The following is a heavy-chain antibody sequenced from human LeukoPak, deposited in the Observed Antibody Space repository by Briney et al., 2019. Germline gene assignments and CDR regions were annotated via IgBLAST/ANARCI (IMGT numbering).Heavy chain of an antibody. D-gene: IGHD6-13*01. J-gene: IGHJ4*02. CDR3: AKRGIAAAASFDY. CDR2: IYSGGST. Sequence: PGGSLRLSCAASGFTVSSNYMSWVRQAPGKGLEWVSVIYSGGSTYYADSVKGRFTISRDNSKNTLYLQMNSLRADDTAVYYCAKRGIAAAASFDYWGQGTLVSVSS. V-gene: IGHV3-53*01. CDR1: GFTVSSNY.